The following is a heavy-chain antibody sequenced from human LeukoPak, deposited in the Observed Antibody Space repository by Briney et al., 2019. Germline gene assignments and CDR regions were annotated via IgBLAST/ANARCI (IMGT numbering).Heavy chain of an antibody. D-gene: IGHD3-10*01. CDR3: AREVGYYGSGSYFDY. CDR1: GGSFSGYY. V-gene: IGHV4-34*01. CDR2: INHSGST. Sequence: PSETMSLTCAVYGGSFSGYYWSWIRQPPGKGLEWIGEINHSGSTNYNPSLKSRVTISVDTSKNQFSLKLNSVTAADTAVYYCAREVGYYGSGSYFDYWGQGTLVTVSS. J-gene: IGHJ4*02.